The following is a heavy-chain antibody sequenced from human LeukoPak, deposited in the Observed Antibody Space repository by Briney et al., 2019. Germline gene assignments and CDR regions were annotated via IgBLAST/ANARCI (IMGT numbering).Heavy chain of an antibody. Sequence: SETLSLTCAVYGGSFSGYYWSCIRQPPGKGLEWIGEINHSGSTNYNPSLKSRVTISVDTSKNQLSLKLSSVTAADTAVYYCARRVDGYSLFDYWGQGTLVTVSS. J-gene: IGHJ4*02. V-gene: IGHV4-34*01. CDR3: ARRVDGYSLFDY. CDR1: GGSFSGYY. CDR2: INHSGST. D-gene: IGHD5-24*01.